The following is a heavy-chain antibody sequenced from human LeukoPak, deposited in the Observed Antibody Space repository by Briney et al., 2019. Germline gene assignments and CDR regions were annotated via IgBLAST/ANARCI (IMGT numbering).Heavy chain of an antibody. D-gene: IGHD2-8*01. J-gene: IGHJ5*02. CDR3: TTVGYASITAA. V-gene: IGHV3-15*01. Sequence: GGSLRLSCAASGFTFSDAWMSGVRQAPGEGLEWVGRIKSKTGGGTTDYAAPVKGRFAILRDDSKNTLYLQMNSLKTEDTAVYYCTTVGYASITAAWGQGTLVTVSS. CDR1: GFTFSDAW. CDR2: IKSKTGGGTT.